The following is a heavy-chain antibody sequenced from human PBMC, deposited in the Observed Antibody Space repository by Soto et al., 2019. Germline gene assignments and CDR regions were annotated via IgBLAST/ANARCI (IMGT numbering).Heavy chain of an antibody. V-gene: IGHV3-21*01. J-gene: IGHJ3*02. CDR3: ESVGVRGQELVDAFDI. CDR2: ISSSSSYI. CDR1: GFTFSTYS. Sequence: PGGSLRLSCAASGFTFSTYSMNWVRQAPGKGLEWVSSISSSSSYIYYADSVKGRFTISRDNAKNSLYLQMNSLRAEDTAVYYCESVGVRGQELVDAFDIWGQATMVTVSS. D-gene: IGHD6-6*01.